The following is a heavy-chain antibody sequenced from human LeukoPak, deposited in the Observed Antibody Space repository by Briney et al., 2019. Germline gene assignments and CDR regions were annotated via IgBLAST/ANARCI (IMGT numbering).Heavy chain of an antibody. CDR3: AKDNQYSSGGAGWFDP. Sequence: GRSLRLSCAASGFTFDDYAMHWVRQAPGKGLEWVSGISWNSGSIGYADSVKGRFTISRDNAKNSLYLQMNSLRAEDTALYYCAKDNQYSSGGAGWFDPWGQGTLVTVSS. V-gene: IGHV3-9*01. CDR2: ISWNSGSI. D-gene: IGHD6-19*01. J-gene: IGHJ5*02. CDR1: GFTFDDYA.